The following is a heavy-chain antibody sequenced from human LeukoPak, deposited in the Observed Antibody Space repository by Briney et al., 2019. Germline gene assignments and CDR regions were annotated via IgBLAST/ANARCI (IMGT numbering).Heavy chain of an antibody. J-gene: IGHJ6*02. V-gene: IGHV1-69*13. CDR1: GGTFSSYA. D-gene: IGHD3-9*01. CDR3: ARVEIYDILTGTYYGMDV. CDR2: IIPIFGTA. Sequence: GASVKVSCKASGGTFSSYAISWVRQAPGQGLEWMGGIIPIFGTANYAQKFQGRVTITADESTSTAYMELSSLRSDDTAVYYCARVEIYDILTGTYYGMDVWGQGTTVTVSS.